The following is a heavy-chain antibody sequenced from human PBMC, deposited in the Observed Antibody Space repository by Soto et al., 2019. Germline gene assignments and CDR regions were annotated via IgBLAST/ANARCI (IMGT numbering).Heavy chain of an antibody. Sequence: GGSLRLSCAASGFTFSSYGMHWVRQAPGKGLEWVAVIWYDGSNKYYADSVKGRFTISRDNSKNTLYLQMNSLRAEDTAVYYCARDNGGYSYAEYYFDYWGQGTLLTVSS. CDR3: ARDNGGYSYAEYYFDY. CDR1: GFTFSSYG. J-gene: IGHJ4*02. V-gene: IGHV3-33*01. CDR2: IWYDGSNK. D-gene: IGHD5-18*01.